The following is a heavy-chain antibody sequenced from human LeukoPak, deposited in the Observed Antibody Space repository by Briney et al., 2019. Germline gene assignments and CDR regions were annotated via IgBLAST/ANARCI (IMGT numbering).Heavy chain of an antibody. CDR3: ARVLSYGGNSGYYYYYYMDV. Sequence: ASVKVSCKASGYTFTSYDINWVRQATGQGLEWMGWMNPNSGNTGYAQKFQGRVTMTRNTSISTAYMELSSLRSEDTAVYYCARVLSYGGNSGYYYYYYMDVWGKGTTVTVSS. V-gene: IGHV1-8*01. CDR1: GYTFTSYD. J-gene: IGHJ6*03. CDR2: MNPNSGNT. D-gene: IGHD4-23*01.